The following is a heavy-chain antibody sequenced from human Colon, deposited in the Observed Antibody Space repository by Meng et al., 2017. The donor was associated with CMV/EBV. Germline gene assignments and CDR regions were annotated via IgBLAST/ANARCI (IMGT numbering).Heavy chain of an antibody. J-gene: IGHJ5*02. CDR2: VNPRNGGI. CDR3: ARHYYYPDP. V-gene: IGHV1-2*02. CDR1: GYTFTDYH. D-gene: IGHD3-16*01. Sequence: ASVKVSCKASGYTFTDYHIHWVRQALGQGPEWMGWVNPRNGGIKYAQRFQDRVTLTRDTSTATAHMELRTLRSDDTAVYYCARHYYYPDPWGQGTLVTVSS.